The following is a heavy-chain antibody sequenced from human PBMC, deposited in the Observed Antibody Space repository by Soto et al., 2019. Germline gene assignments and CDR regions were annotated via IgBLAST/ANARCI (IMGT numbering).Heavy chain of an antibody. CDR2: IIPLFGTA. J-gene: IGHJ4*02. CDR1: GGTFSSFG. V-gene: IGHV1-69*01. CDR3: ARDRSMDGYNSRSFDY. D-gene: IGHD5-12*01. Sequence: QVQLVQSGAEVKKPGSSVKVSCKASGGTFSSFGFNWVRQAPGQGLAWMGGIIPLFGTANYAEKFQGRVTISADEGTSTASMVLIGLRSEDTAIYYCARDRSMDGYNSRSFDYWGQGTLVTVS.